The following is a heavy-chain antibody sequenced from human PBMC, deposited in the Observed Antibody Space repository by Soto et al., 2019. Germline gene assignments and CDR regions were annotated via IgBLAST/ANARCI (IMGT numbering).Heavy chain of an antibody. CDR2: INHSGST. D-gene: IGHD3-10*01. CDR1: GGSFSGYY. Sequence: SETLSLTCAVYGGSFSGYYWSWIRQPPGKGLEWIGEINHSGSTNYNPSLKSRVTISVDTSKNQFSLKLSSVTAADTAVYYCARSQAERGEMASYYFDYWGQGTLVTVSS. CDR3: ARSQAERGEMASYYFDY. J-gene: IGHJ4*02. V-gene: IGHV4-34*01.